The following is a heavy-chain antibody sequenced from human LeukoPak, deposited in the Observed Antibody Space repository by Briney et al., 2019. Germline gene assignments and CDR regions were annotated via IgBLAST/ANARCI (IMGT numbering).Heavy chain of an antibody. J-gene: IGHJ6*02. D-gene: IGHD3-22*01. CDR2: INWNGGST. CDR3: ARAPWDYYDSSGYYGVLYGLDV. CDR1: GFTFSSYG. V-gene: IGHV3-20*01. Sequence: PGRSLRLSCAASGFTFSSYGMSWVRQVPGKGLEWVSGINWNGGSTGYADSVKGRFTISRDNAKNSLYLQMNSLRAEDTALYHCARAPWDYYDSSGYYGVLYGLDVWGQGTTVTVSS.